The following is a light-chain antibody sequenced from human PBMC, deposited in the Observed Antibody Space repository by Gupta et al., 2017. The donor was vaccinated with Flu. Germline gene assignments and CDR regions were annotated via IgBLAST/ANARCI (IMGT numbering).Light chain of an antibody. V-gene: IGLV1-36*01. CDR1: SSNIGNNA. J-gene: IGLJ2*01. Sequence: QSVLTQPPSVTDALRQRVTISCSGSSSNIGNNAVNWYQQLPGKAPKLLIYYDDLLPSGVSDRFSGSKSGTSASLAISGLQSEDEADYYCAAWDDSLNGVVFGGGTKLTVL. CDR3: AAWDDSLNGVV. CDR2: YDD.